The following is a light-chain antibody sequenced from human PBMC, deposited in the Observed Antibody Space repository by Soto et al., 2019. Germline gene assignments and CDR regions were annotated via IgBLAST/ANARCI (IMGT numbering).Light chain of an antibody. CDR1: SSNIGSKY. V-gene: IGLV1-47*01. CDR2: RNN. J-gene: IGLJ2*01. Sequence: QSVLTQPPSASGTPGQRVTISCSGSSSNIGSKYVYWYQQLPGTAPKLLMYRNNQRPSRVPDRFSGSKSGTSASLPISGLRCEDEADYYCAAWDAGVSGPAFGGGTKLTVL. CDR3: AAWDAGVSGPA.